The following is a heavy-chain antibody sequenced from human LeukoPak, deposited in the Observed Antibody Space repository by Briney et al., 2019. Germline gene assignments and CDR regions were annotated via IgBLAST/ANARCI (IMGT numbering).Heavy chain of an antibody. Sequence: ASVKVSCKASGYSFTDFYIHWLRQAPGQGLEWMGWINPNSGGTKYAQKFQGRVTMTRDTSISTAYMELGRLRSDDTAVFYCARDRLRLGYERTNWFDPWGQGTLVTLFS. CDR1: GYSFTDFY. CDR2: INPNSGGT. V-gene: IGHV1-2*02. D-gene: IGHD2-15*01. CDR3: ARDRLRLGYERTNWFDP. J-gene: IGHJ5*02.